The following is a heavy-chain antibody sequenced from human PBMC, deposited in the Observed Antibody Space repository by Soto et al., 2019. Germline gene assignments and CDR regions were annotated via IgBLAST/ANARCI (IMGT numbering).Heavy chain of an antibody. V-gene: IGHV4-30-2*01. Sequence: LSRTCAVSGGSISSGGYSWSWIRQPPGKGLEWIGYIYHSGSTYYNPSLKSRVTISVDRSKNQFSLKLSSVTAADTAVYYCARGDCGGDCSDAFDIWGQGTMVTVSS. CDR3: ARGDCGGDCSDAFDI. CDR1: GGSISSGGYS. J-gene: IGHJ3*02. D-gene: IGHD2-21*02. CDR2: IYHSGST.